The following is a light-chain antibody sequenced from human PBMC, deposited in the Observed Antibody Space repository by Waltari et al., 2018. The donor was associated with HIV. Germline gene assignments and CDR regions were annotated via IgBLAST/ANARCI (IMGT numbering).Light chain of an antibody. Sequence: DIEMTQSTTSLSAFVGDRVTITCRPSQNVANWLSLFQQTPGKAPKSLIYTASSLQRGVPSRFSGSGSGTNFTLTINNLQPEDSGIYYCHQYNNFPLTFGGGTKVEIK. CDR3: HQYNNFPLT. CDR1: QNVANW. J-gene: IGKJ4*01. CDR2: TAS. V-gene: IGKV1-16*01.